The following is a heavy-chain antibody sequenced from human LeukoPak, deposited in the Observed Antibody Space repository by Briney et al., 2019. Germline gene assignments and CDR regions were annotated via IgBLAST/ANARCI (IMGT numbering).Heavy chain of an antibody. CDR1: GGSISSYY. V-gene: IGHV3-30*02. CDR2: IRYDGSSK. D-gene: IGHD3-10*01. CDR3: AKLLEYYYASGSQAFDN. Sequence: PSETLSLTCTVSGGSISSYYWSWIRQPPGKGLEWVAFIRYDGSSKYYADSVKGRFTISRDNSKNTLYLQMNSLREEDTAVYYCAKLLEYYYASGSQAFDNWGQGTLVTVSS. J-gene: IGHJ4*02.